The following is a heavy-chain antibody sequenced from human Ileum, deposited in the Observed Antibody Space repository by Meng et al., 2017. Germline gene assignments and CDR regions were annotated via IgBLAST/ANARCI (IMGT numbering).Heavy chain of an antibody. V-gene: IGHV3-74*01. CDR1: RFAFSRLW. J-gene: IGHJ4*02. D-gene: IGHD6-6*01. CDR3: VRLGGSSPVDY. Sequence: VDLRGRVVTPGGVARLALSASRFAFSRLWLHWVRQAPGEGLVWVSRIATDGIGPTYADSVKGRFTISRDNAKNTLYLQMNSLRDEDTAVYYCVRLGGSSPVDYWGQGNLVTVSS. CDR2: IATDGIGP.